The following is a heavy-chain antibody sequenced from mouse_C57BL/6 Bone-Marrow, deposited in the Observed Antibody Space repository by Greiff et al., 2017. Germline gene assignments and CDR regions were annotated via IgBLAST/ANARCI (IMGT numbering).Heavy chain of an antibody. J-gene: IGHJ2*01. CDR3: ARQGVYGSGYFGN. CDR2: ISSGGSYT. D-gene: IGHD1-1*01. CDR1: GFTFSSYG. V-gene: IGHV5-6*01. Sequence: EVQVVESGGDLVKPGGSLKLSCAASGFTFSSYGMSWVRQTPDKRLEWVATISSGGSYTYYQGSVKGRCTISRDNATNTLYLQLRSLKSEDTAIYYCARQGVYGSGYFGNWGQGTTLTVSS.